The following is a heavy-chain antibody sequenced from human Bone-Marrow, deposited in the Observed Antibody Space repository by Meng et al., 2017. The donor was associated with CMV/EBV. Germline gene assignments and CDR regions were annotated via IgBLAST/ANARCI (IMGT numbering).Heavy chain of an antibody. V-gene: IGHV4-38-2*02. J-gene: IGHJ4*02. CDR2: IYHSGST. Sequence: SETLSLTCTVSGYSISSGYYWGWIRQPPGKGLEWIGSIYHSGSTYYNPSLKSRVTISVDTSKNQFSLKLSSVTAADTAVYYCARGTKIFGVALIGYWGQGTLVTVSS. CDR1: GYSISSGYY. CDR3: ARGTKIFGVALIGY. D-gene: IGHD3-3*01.